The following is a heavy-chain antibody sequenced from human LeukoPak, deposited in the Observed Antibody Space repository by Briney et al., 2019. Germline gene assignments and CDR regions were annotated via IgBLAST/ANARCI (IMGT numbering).Heavy chain of an antibody. D-gene: IGHD2-2*01. V-gene: IGHV1-18*01. CDR3: ARDFGTAKIVVVPAPIL. CDR1: GYTFTSYG. Sequence: ASVKVSCKASGYTFTSYGISWVRQAPGQGLEWMGWISAYNGNTNYAQKLQGRVTMTTDTSTSTAYMELRSLRSDDTAVYYCARDFGTAKIVVVPAPILWGQGTLVTVSS. J-gene: IGHJ4*02. CDR2: ISAYNGNT.